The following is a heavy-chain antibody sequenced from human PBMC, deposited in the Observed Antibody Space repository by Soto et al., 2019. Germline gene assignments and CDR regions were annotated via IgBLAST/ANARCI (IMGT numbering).Heavy chain of an antibody. D-gene: IGHD2-15*01. V-gene: IGHV3-30*18. CDR3: VKGSEVARQELDY. Sequence: QVQLVESGGGVVQPGRSLRLSCAASGCSSSNCGMHWVRQAPGKGLEWVAAISSDGSDKYYSESVKGRFTISRDNSKNTLFLQMNSLRVEDTAVYYCVKGSEVARQELDYWGQGTLVTVSS. J-gene: IGHJ4*02. CDR1: GCSSSNCG. CDR2: ISSDGSDK.